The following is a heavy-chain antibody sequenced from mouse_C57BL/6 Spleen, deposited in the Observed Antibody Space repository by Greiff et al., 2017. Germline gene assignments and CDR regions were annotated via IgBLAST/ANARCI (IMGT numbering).Heavy chain of an antibody. CDR1: GYTFTSYW. CDR3: AREGDTTVVAREDAMDY. CDR2: IDPSDSET. V-gene: IGHV1-52*01. Sequence: QVQLQQSGAELVRPGSSVKLSCKASGYTFTSYWMHWVKQRPIQGLEWIGNIDPSDSETHYNQKFKDKATLTVDKSSSTAYMQLSSLTSEDSAVYYCAREGDTTVVAREDAMDYWGQGTSVTVSS. J-gene: IGHJ4*01. D-gene: IGHD1-1*01.